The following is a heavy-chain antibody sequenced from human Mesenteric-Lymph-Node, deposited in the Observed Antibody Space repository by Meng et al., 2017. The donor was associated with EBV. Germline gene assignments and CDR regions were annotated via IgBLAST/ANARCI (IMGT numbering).Heavy chain of an antibody. CDR2: INSYNGNT. Sequence: QVPLVQSGAEGKKPGASVKVSCKASGYTFTGYGISWVRQAPGQGLEWMGWINSYNGNTNYAQKFQGRVTMTTDTSTSTAHMELRSLISDDTAVYYCVRETDGAIFDYWGQGTLVTVSS. CDR1: GYTFTGYG. J-gene: IGHJ4*02. V-gene: IGHV1-18*04. CDR3: VRETDGAIFDY. D-gene: IGHD2-21*02.